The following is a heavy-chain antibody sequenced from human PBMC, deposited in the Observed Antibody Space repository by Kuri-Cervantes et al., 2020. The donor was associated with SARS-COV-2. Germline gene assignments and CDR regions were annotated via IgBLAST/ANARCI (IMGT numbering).Heavy chain of an antibody. CDR3: AKNRRTVAAPFDY. Sequence: GGSLRLSCAASGFTFSSYAMGWVRQAPGKGLEWVSSISSRGDSTYYADSVRGRFNISRNNSRNTLYLQMNSLRADDTAVYYSAKNRRTVAAPFDYWGQGTLVTVSS. D-gene: IGHD4-23*01. CDR2: ISSRGDST. V-gene: IGHV3-23*01. CDR1: GFTFSSYA. J-gene: IGHJ4*02.